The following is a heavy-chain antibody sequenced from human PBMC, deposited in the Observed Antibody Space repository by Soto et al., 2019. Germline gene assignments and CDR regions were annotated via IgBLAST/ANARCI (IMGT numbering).Heavy chain of an antibody. CDR1: EFTFTNYW. D-gene: IGHD3-16*01. V-gene: IGHV3-74*01. CDR3: ERHQYLPKYVLYFWDRGH. J-gene: IGHJ1*01. CDR2: INSDGSST. Sequence: PGGSMRLSCAAYEFTFTNYWMQWVRQAPGKGLVWVSRINSDGSSTSHADSVKGRFTISRDNAKNTLYLQMSSLRAEDTAGYYFERHQYLPKYVLYFWDRGHWG.